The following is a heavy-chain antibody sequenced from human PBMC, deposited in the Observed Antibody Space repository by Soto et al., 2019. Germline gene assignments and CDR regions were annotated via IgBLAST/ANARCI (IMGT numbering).Heavy chain of an antibody. CDR1: GFTFSSYA. V-gene: IGHV3-23*01. CDR2: ISGSGGDS. CDR3: AKGERGVVVAATSS. J-gene: IGHJ5*02. D-gene: IGHD2-15*01. Sequence: EVQLLESGGGLVQPGGSLRLSCAASGFTFSSYAMSWVRQAPGKGLDWVSTISGSGGDSDYAASVKGRFTISRDNSKNSLFLQMNSLRAEDTGVYYCAKGERGVVVAATSSWGQGTLVIVSS.